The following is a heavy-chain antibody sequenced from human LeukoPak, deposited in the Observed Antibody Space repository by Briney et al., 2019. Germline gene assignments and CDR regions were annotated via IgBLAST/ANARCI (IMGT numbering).Heavy chain of an antibody. J-gene: IGHJ4*02. CDR2: IYYSGST. D-gene: IGHD2-2*01. CDR3: ARQRRYCSSTSCYAFDY. CDR1: GGSISSSSYY. Sequence: SSETLSLTCTVSGGSISSSSYYWGWIRQPPGKGLEWIGSIYYSGSTYYNPSLKSRVTISVDTPKNQFSLKLSSVTAADTAVYYCARQRRYCSSTSCYAFDYWGQGTLVTVSS. V-gene: IGHV4-39*01.